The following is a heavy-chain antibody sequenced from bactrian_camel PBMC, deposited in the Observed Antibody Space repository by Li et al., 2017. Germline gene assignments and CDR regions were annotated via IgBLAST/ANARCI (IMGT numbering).Heavy chain of an antibody. CDR3: MAERFGGLSLAAEVRY. D-gene: IGHD7*01. CDR1: GYTDSVAV. J-gene: IGHJ4*01. V-gene: IGHV3S66*01. CDR2: IRTEDGDT. Sequence: VQLVESGAGSVEAGGSLRLSCTMSGYTDSVAVMGWWRQAPGKESEGVACIRTEDGDTLYADTAKGRFTISHDKASNTVYLQMDNLKPEDTAMYQCMAERFGGLSLAAEVRYWGQGTQVTVS.